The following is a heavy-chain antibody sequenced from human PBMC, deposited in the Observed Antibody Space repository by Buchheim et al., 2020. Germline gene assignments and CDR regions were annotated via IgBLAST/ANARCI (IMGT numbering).Heavy chain of an antibody. CDR3: AKAGRCSSTSCYFPFDY. J-gene: IGHJ4*02. D-gene: IGHD2-2*01. CDR2: ISGSGGST. Sequence: EVQLLESGGGLVQPGGSLRLSCAASGFTFSSYALTWVRQAPGKGLEWVSSISGSGGSTYYTDSVKGRFTISRDNSKNTLYLQMNSLRAEGTAVYYCAKAGRCSSTSCYFPFDYWGQGTL. CDR1: GFTFSSYA. V-gene: IGHV3-23*01.